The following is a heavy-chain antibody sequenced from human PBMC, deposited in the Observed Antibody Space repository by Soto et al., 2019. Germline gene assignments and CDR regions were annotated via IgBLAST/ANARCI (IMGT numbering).Heavy chain of an antibody. CDR2: MDYSGST. D-gene: IGHD3-16*01. Sequence: TPSETLSLTCTVSGGSISSYYWSWIRQPPGKGLEWIGYMDYSGSTNSIPSRKGRVPKSVATPKNQSSLQRSSVTAAATAVDYRARAWGGNGFDYWAQGTLVTVSS. CDR1: GGSISSYY. V-gene: IGHV4-59*08. CDR3: ARAWGGNGFDY. J-gene: IGHJ4*02.